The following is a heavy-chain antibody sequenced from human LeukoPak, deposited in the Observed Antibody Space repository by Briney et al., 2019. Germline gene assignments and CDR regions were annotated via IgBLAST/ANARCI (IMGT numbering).Heavy chain of an antibody. J-gene: IGHJ4*02. CDR2: IWYDGSNK. CDR1: GFTFSSYG. Sequence: GGSLRLSCAASGFTFSSYGMHWVRQAPGKGLEWVAVIWYDGSNKYYADSVKGRFTISRDNSKNTLYLQMNSLRAEDTAVYYSAKPTWRFTTWPMALIVYWGQGTLVTVSS. V-gene: IGHV3-33*06. CDR3: AKPTWRFTTWPMALIVY. D-gene: IGHD3-10*01.